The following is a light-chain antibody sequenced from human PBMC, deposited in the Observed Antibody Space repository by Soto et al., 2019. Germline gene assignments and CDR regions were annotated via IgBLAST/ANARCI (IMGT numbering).Light chain of an antibody. CDR3: FSYADTNNFV. CDR1: SSDVGGSKY. Sequence: QSVLTQPPSASGSAGQSVSISCSGGSSDVGGSKYVSWYQVQPGKAPKLIIYEVNRRPEGAPYRFSGSKSGNTASLTVSGLQDEDEGDYFCFSYADTNNFVFGSGTKLTVL. CDR2: EVN. J-gene: IGLJ1*01. V-gene: IGLV2-8*01.